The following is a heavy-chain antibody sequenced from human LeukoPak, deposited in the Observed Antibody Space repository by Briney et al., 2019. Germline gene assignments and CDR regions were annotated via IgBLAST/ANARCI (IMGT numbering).Heavy chain of an antibody. CDR1: GGSISSGDYY. CDR3: ARYQLWPTYPYFDY. Sequence: SETLSLTCTVSGGSISSGDYYWSWIRQPPGKGLEWIGYIYYSGSTYHNPSLKSRVTISVDTSKNQFSLKLSSVTAADTAVYYCARYQLWPTYPYFDYWGQGTLVTVSS. V-gene: IGHV4-30-4*02. CDR2: IYYSGST. D-gene: IGHD5-18*01. J-gene: IGHJ4*02.